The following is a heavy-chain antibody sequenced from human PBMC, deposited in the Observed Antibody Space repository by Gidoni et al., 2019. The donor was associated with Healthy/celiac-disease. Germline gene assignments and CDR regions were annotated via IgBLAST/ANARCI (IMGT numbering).Heavy chain of an antibody. J-gene: IGHJ4*02. V-gene: IGHV4-34*01. CDR3: ARGGRDGYNLI. Sequence: QVQLQQWGAGLLKPSETLSLTCAVYGGSFSGYYWSWIRQPPGKGLEWIGEINHSGSTNYNPSLKSRVTISVDTSKNQFSLKLSSVTAADTAVYYCARGGRDGYNLIWGQGTLVTVSS. CDR1: GGSFSGYY. D-gene: IGHD5-12*01. CDR2: INHSGST.